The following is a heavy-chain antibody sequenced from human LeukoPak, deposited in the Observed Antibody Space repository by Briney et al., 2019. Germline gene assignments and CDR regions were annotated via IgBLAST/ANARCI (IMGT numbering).Heavy chain of an antibody. CDR2: ISSSSSYI. CDR3: ARDSRVLRFLEWLLFLTRLRGYYMDV. Sequence: GGSLRLSCAASGFTFSSYSMNWVRQAPGKGLEWVSSISSSSSYIYYADSVKGRFTISRDNAKNSLYLQMNSLRAEDTAVYYCARDSRVLRFLEWLLFLTRLRGYYMDVWGKGTTDTVSS. V-gene: IGHV3-21*01. J-gene: IGHJ6*03. D-gene: IGHD3-3*01. CDR1: GFTFSSYS.